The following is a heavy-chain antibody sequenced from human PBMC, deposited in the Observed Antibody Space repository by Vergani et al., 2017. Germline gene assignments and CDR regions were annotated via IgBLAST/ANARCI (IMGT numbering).Heavy chain of an antibody. J-gene: IGHJ4*02. CDR1: NASMNGFF. CDR3: ARMGYSRAPPWWFDL. D-gene: IGHD2-21*01. V-gene: IGHV4-4*07. Sequence: QIQLQESGPGVVKPSETLSLVCTVSNASMNGFFWGWVRQPAGKGLEWMGRIFDDGATYYDPSLEGRVTMSVDVSKNQFSLKLTSLTAAATAVYFCARMGYSRAPPWWFDLWGQGTLVTVSS. CDR2: IFDDGAT.